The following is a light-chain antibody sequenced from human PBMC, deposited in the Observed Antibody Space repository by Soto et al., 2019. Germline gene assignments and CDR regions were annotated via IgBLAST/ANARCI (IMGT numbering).Light chain of an antibody. CDR3: QLYGNSHPHT. Sequence: EIVLTQSPGTLSLSPGERATLSCRASQSVSSSYLAWYQQKPGQATRLIIYGASSRANGIPDRFSGSGSGTEFTLTINRLEPEDFAVYYCQLYGNSHPHTFGQGTRLEIK. V-gene: IGKV3-20*01. CDR1: QSVSSSY. J-gene: IGKJ5*01. CDR2: GAS.